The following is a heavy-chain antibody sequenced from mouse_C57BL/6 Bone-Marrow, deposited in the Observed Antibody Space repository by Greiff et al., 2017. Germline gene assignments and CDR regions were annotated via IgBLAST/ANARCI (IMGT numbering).Heavy chain of an antibody. CDR3: TTGSVDY. Sequence: EVKLQESGAELVRPGASVKLSCTASGFNIKDDYMHWVKQRPEQGLEWIGWIDPENGDTEYASKFQGKATITADTSSNPAYLQLSSLASEDTAVYYCTTGSVDYWGQGTTLTVSS. V-gene: IGHV14-4*01. J-gene: IGHJ2*01. CDR1: GFNIKDDY. CDR2: IDPENGDT. D-gene: IGHD1-1*01.